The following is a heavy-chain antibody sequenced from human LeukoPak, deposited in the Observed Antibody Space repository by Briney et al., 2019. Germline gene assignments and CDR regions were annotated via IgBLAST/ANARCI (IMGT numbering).Heavy chain of an antibody. CDR1: GFTFSTYA. V-gene: IGHV3-64*01. Sequence: GGSLRLSCTASGFTFSTYATHWVRQAPGKGLEYVSGTSGNGRSTFYASSVKGRFTVSRDNSKDTLYLQMGSLRAEDMAVYYCTRDIGRLRGDAFDFWGQGTMVTVSS. CDR3: TRDIGRLRGDAFDF. D-gene: IGHD2-15*01. CDR2: TSGNGRST. J-gene: IGHJ3*01.